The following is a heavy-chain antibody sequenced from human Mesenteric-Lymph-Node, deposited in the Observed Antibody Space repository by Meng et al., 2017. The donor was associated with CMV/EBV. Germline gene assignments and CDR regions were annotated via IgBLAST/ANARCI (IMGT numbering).Heavy chain of an antibody. V-gene: IGHV3-23*01. CDR3: AKHYDSSDSV. J-gene: IGHJ3*01. Sequence: GGSLRLSCAASGFTFSDYGMTWVRQAPGKGLEWVSATSGSGVSTYFADSVKGRFTISRDNSKNTLFLQTSSLRAEDTAVYYCAKHYDSSDSVWGQGTMVTVSS. D-gene: IGHD3-22*01. CDR1: GFTFSDYG. CDR2: TSGSGVST.